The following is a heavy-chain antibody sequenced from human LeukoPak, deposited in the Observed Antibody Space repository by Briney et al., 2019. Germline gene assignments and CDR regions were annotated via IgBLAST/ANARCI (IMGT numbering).Heavy chain of an antibody. J-gene: IGHJ3*02. CDR1: GYTFTSYY. CDR2: INPGDAGT. CDR3: ARPQYYYGSGSYHTLSFDI. Sequence: ASVKVSCKASGYTFTSYYMHWVRQAPGQGLEWMGLINPGDAGTSYAQKFQGRVTITADESTSTAYMELSSLRSEDTAVYYCARPQYYYGSGSYHTLSFDIWGQGTMVTVSS. V-gene: IGHV1-46*01. D-gene: IGHD3-10*01.